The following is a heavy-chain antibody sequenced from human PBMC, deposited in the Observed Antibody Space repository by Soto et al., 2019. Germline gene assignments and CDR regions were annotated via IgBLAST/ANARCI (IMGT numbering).Heavy chain of an antibody. D-gene: IGHD3-22*01. Sequence: GESLKISCKGSGYSFTSYWIGWVRQMPGKGLEWMGIIYPGDSDTRYSPSFQGQVTISADKSISTAYLQWSSLKASDTAMYYCARPPYYYDSSGYKRDDAFDIWGQGTMVSVSS. J-gene: IGHJ3*02. V-gene: IGHV5-51*01. CDR2: IYPGDSDT. CDR3: ARPPYYYDSSGYKRDDAFDI. CDR1: GYSFTSYW.